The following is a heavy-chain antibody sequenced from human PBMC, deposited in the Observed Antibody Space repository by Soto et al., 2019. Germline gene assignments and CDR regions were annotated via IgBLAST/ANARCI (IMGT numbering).Heavy chain of an antibody. CDR1: GGSISSGGYY. CDR3: ARDLVATGAFYYYYGMDV. CDR2: IYYSGST. J-gene: IGHJ6*02. V-gene: IGHV4-31*03. Sequence: PSETLSLTCTVSGGSISSGGYYWSWIRQHPGKGLEWIGYIYYSGSTYYNPSLKSRVTISVDTSKNQFSLKLSSVTAADTAVYYCARDLVATGAFYYYYGMDVWGQGTTVTVSS. D-gene: IGHD5-12*01.